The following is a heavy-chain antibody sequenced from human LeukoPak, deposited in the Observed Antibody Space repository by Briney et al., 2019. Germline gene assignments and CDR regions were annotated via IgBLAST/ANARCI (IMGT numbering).Heavy chain of an antibody. CDR2: RDPNAIT. CDR3: ARGRSRIQLLGYFDY. CDR1: GGSFRTYY. J-gene: IGHJ4*02. Sequence: SETLCLTCAVYGGSFRTYYWSWIRQAPGKGRECMGERDPNAITNYTPSLNSRVSMVGDQSKKQFSLKMTSVTAADTAGYYCARGRSRIQLLGYFDYWGQGTLVTVSS. V-gene: IGHV4-34*01. D-gene: IGHD1-1*01.